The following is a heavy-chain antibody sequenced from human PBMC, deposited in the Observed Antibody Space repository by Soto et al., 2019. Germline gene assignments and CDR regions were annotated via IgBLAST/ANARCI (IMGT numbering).Heavy chain of an antibody. V-gene: IGHV1-2*04. Sequence: ASVKVSCKASGYTFTGYYMHWVRQAPGQGLEWMGWINPNSGGTNYAQKFQGWVTMTRDTSISTAYMELSRLRSDDTAVYYCATTIVGSHRGYYYYGMDVWGQGTTVTV. D-gene: IGHD1-26*01. CDR3: ATTIVGSHRGYYYYGMDV. CDR1: GYTFTGYY. J-gene: IGHJ6*02. CDR2: INPNSGGT.